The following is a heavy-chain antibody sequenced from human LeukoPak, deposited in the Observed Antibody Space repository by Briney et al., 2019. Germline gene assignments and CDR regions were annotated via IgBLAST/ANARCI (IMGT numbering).Heavy chain of an antibody. CDR1: GFTFSSYA. CDR3: AKAPTGYYYYGMDV. CDR2: ISGSGGST. Sequence: GGSLRLSCAASGFTFSSYAMSWVRQAPGKGLEWVSAISGSGGSTYYADSVKGRLTISRDNSKNTLYLQMNSLRAEDTAVYYCAKAPTGYYYYGMDVWGQGTTVTVSS. V-gene: IGHV3-23*01. D-gene: IGHD6-13*01. J-gene: IGHJ6*02.